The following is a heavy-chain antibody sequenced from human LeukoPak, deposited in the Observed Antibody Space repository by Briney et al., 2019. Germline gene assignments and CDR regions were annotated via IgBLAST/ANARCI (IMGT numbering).Heavy chain of an antibody. CDR3: ARRFSSRSDGNAYYYGHAAFDV. V-gene: IGHV4-59*08. CDR1: GDSISSSY. D-gene: IGHD3-22*01. CDR2: IYNSANT. J-gene: IGHJ3*01. Sequence: PSETLSLTCSVSGDSISSSYWSWIWQPPGKGMEWIGNIYNSANTNYNPSLQSRVTMSVDTSKSQFSLQLTSVSAADTAVYYCARRFSSRSDGNAYYYGHAAFDVWGQGKLVTVSS.